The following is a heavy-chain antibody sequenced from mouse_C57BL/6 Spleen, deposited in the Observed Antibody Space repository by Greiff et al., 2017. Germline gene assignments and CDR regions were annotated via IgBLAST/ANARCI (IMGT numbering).Heavy chain of an antibody. V-gene: IGHV5-16*01. Sequence: EVKVVESEGGLVQPGSSMKLSCTASGFTFSDYYMAWVRQVPEKGLEWVANINYDGSSTYYLDSLKSRFIISRDNAKNILYLQMSSLKSEDTATYYCARDYWDGGYFDVWGTGTTVTVSS. CDR2: INYDGSST. J-gene: IGHJ1*03. CDR3: ARDYWDGGYFDV. CDR1: GFTFSDYY. D-gene: IGHD4-1*01.